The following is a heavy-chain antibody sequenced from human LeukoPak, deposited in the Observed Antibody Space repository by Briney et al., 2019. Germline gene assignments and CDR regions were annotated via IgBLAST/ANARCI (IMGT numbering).Heavy chain of an antibody. CDR3: ARRVYGDYVWAFDI. D-gene: IGHD4-17*01. V-gene: IGHV4-39*07. CDR1: GGSISSSSYY. J-gene: IGHJ3*02. Sequence: SETLSLTCTVSGGSISSSSYYWTWIRQPPGKGLEWIGSVYYTGSTYYNPSLKSRVTISVDTSKNQLSLEVSSVTAADTAVYYCARRVYGDYVWAFDIWGQGTMVTVSS. CDR2: VYYTGST.